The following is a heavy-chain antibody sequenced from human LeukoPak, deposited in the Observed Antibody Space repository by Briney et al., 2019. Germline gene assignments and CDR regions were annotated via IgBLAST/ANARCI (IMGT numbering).Heavy chain of an antibody. V-gene: IGHV5-51*01. Sequence: GESLKISCRGSGYSFTNYWIGWVRQMPGKGLEWMGIIYPGDSDIRYSPAFQGQVTISADKSTSTAYLHWSSLKASDSGMYYCARQSYSYYGSGSYDNWFDPWGQGTLVTVSS. CDR1: GYSFTNYW. J-gene: IGHJ5*02. CDR3: ARQSYSYYGSGSYDNWFDP. D-gene: IGHD3-10*01. CDR2: IYPGDSDI.